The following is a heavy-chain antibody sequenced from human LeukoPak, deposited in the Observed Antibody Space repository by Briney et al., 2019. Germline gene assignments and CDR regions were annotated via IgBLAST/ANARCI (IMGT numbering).Heavy chain of an antibody. D-gene: IGHD1-1*01. Sequence: GMSLRLSCAASGFTFSSYGMHWVRQAPGRGLEWVAVIPNDGSYKYDADSVKGRLTISRDNAKNTLYLQMNSLRVEDTAVYYCARDDDKPDNGFDIWGQGTLVTVSS. CDR1: GFTFSSYG. CDR2: IPNDGSYK. J-gene: IGHJ3*02. CDR3: ARDDDKPDNGFDI. V-gene: IGHV3-33*01.